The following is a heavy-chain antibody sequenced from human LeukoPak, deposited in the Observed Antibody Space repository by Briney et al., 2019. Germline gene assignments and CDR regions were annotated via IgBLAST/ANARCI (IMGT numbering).Heavy chain of an antibody. CDR2: ISSSSSYI. CDR1: GFTFSSYS. V-gene: IGHV3-21*01. CDR3: ARVVDDILTGYYVSYYFDY. J-gene: IGHJ4*02. D-gene: IGHD3-9*01. Sequence: GGSLRLSCAASGFTFSSYSMNWVRQAPGKGLEWVSSISSSSSYIYYADSVKGRFTISRDNSKNTLYLQMNSLRAEDTAVYYCARVVDDILTGYYVSYYFDYWGQGTLVTVSS.